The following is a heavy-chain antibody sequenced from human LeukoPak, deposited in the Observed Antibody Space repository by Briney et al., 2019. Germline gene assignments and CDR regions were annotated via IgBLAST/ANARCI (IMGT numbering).Heavy chain of an antibody. CDR1: GFTLSSYW. J-gene: IGHJ4*02. D-gene: IGHD1/OR15-1a*01. CDR2: INGDGSNA. CDR3: AKQMRD. Sequence: PGGSLRLSCAASGFTLSSYWMHWVRQVPGKGLVWVSQINGDGSNAYYADSVKGRFTISRDNAKNTLYLQVNNLRAEDTAVYYCAKQMRDWGQGTLVTVSS. V-gene: IGHV3-74*01.